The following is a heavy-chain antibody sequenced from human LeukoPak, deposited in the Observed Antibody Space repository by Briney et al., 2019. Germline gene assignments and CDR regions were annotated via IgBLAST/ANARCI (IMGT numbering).Heavy chain of an antibody. J-gene: IGHJ4*02. Sequence: PGGSLRLSCAASGFTFSSYWMSWVRQAPGKGLEWVANIKQDGSDKYYVGSVKGRFTVSRDNAKNSLSLQMNSLRAEDTAVYYCATHGPVDGGLYWGQGTLVTVSS. CDR2: IKQDGSDK. V-gene: IGHV3-7*05. D-gene: IGHD3-16*01. CDR3: ATHGPVDGGLY. CDR1: GFTFSSYW.